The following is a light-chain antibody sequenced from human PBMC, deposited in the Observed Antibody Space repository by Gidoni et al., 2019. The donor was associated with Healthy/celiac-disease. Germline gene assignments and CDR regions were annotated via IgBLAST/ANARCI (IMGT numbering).Light chain of an antibody. CDR3: QQYDSSPPGT. J-gene: IGKJ3*01. V-gene: IGKV3-20*01. CDR2: GAS. Sequence: DIVLTQSSGTLSLSPGERTLLSRRASQSVSSSYLAWYQQKPGQAPRLLIYGASSRATGIPDRFSGSGSGTDFTLTISRLEPEDFAVYYCQQYDSSPPGTFGPGTKVEIK. CDR1: QSVSSSY.